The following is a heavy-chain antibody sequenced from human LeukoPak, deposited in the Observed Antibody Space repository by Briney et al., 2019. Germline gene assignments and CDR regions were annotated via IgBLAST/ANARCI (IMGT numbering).Heavy chain of an antibody. J-gene: IGHJ3*02. CDR1: GGSISSYY. CDR3: ARQTMSTAEAFDI. V-gene: IGHV4-4*07. Sequence: SETLSLTCTVSGGSISSYYWSWLRQPAGKGLEWIGRIYTSGSTNYNPSLKSRVTMSVDTSKNQFSLKLSSVTAADTAVYYCARQTMSTAEAFDIWGQGTMVTVSS. CDR2: IYTSGST. D-gene: IGHD4-17*01.